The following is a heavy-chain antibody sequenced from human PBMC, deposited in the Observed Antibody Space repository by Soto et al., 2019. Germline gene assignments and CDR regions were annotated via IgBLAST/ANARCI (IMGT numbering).Heavy chain of an antibody. J-gene: IGHJ6*02. CDR1: GFTFSGYA. CDR3: ARGGGGYYYYGMDV. D-gene: IGHD2-15*01. V-gene: IGHV3-30-3*01. CDR2: ISYDGSNK. Sequence: GPLRISCAASGFTFSGYAMHWVRQAPGKGLEWVALISYDGSNKYYADSVKGRFTVSRDSSKNTVFLQMNSLRPEDTAVYYCARGGGGYYYYGMDVWGEGPTVTVSS.